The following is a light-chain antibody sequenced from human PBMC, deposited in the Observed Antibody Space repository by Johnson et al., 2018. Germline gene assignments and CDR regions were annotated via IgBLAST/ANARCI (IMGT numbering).Light chain of an antibody. J-gene: IGLJ1*01. CDR3: GTGDSSRSGGNG. CDR2: ENN. V-gene: IGLV1-51*02. Sequence: QSVLTQPPSVSAAPGQKVTMSCSGSSSNIGNNYVSWYQQLPGTAPKLLIYENNKRPSGIPDRFSGSKSGTSATLGITGLQTGDEADYYCGTGDSSRSGGNGFGTGTKVT. CDR1: SSNIGNNY.